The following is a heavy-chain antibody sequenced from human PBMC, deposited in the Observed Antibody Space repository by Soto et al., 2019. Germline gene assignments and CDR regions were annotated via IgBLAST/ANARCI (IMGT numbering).Heavy chain of an antibody. D-gene: IGHD3-9*01. Sequence: GGSLRLSCAASGFTVSSNYMSWVRQAPGKGLEWVSVIYSGGSTYYADSVKGRFTISRDNSKNTLYLQMNSLRAEDTAVYYCARDLAHYDILTGNKNSRGYWGQGTLVTVSS. J-gene: IGHJ4*02. V-gene: IGHV3-66*01. CDR1: GFTVSSNY. CDR2: IYSGGST. CDR3: ARDLAHYDILTGNKNSRGY.